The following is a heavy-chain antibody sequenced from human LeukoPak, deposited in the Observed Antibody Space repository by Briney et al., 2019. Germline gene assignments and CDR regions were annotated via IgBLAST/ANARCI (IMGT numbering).Heavy chain of an antibody. V-gene: IGHV1-2*02. J-gene: IGHJ4*02. CDR1: GYTFTGYY. D-gene: IGHD3-22*01. CDR2: ITPNSGGT. Sequence: ASVKVSCKASGYTFTGYYLHWVRQAPGQGLEWMGWITPNSGGTNYAQRFQGRVTISVDTSKNQFSLKLSSVTAADTAVYYCARDSDSSGYYYEIDYWGQGTLVTVSS. CDR3: ARDSDSSGYYYEIDY.